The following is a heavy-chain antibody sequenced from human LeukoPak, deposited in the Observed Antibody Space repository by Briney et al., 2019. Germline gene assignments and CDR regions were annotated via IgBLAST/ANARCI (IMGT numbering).Heavy chain of an antibody. CDR2: LYSNGGK. J-gene: IGHJ5*02. Sequence: GGSLRLSCVASGFSVSSYGMSWVRQAPGKAPEWVSLLYSNGGKYYADSVQGRFIISRDNSKNTLYLQMNNLRVEDTAVYHCVGFGGGGRVWVDFAPGGKEKWVTASS. D-gene: IGHD3-16*01. V-gene: IGHV3-66*02. CDR1: GFSVSSYG. CDR3: VGFGGGGRVWVDFAP.